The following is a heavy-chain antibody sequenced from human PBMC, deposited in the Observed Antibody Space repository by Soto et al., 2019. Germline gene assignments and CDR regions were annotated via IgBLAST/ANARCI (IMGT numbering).Heavy chain of an antibody. CDR3: ARPANTVADHFDL. Sequence: PGESLKISCQVSXYTFTIYWICWVRQIPGKGLAWMGIIYPSDSDTRYSPSFQRQVTISADQSINTAYLQWDSLKASDTAIYYCARPANTVADHFDLWGQGTPVTVST. J-gene: IGHJ4*02. CDR1: XYTFTIYW. CDR2: IYPSDSDT. V-gene: IGHV5-51*01. D-gene: IGHD4-17*01.